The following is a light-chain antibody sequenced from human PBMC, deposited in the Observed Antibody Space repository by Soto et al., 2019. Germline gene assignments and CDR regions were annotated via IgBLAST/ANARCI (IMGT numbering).Light chain of an antibody. CDR3: YSYASGSTYV. Sequence: QSVLTQPASVSGSPGQSITISCTGTSSDVGGSDYVAWYQQHPGKAPKLMVYDVRFRPSGVSDRFSGSKSADVASLTISGLQPEDEADYYCYSYASGSTYVFGTGTKAPS. CDR1: SSDVGGSDY. J-gene: IGLJ1*01. V-gene: IGLV2-14*03. CDR2: DVR.